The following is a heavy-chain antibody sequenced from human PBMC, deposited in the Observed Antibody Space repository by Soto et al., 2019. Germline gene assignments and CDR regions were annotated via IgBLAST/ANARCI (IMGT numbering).Heavy chain of an antibody. CDR2: INWNGAYS. V-gene: IGHV3-9*01. D-gene: IGHD6-19*01. CDR3: ARVHSSGWYVEPYDA. CDR1: GFKFDDYA. J-gene: IGHJ3*01. Sequence: EVQLVESGGNLARPGESLRLSCAASGFKFDDYAFHWVRQAPGKGPEWVSGINWNGAYSGYADSVKGRFTISRDNAGNSVYLQMDTLRPEDTALYYCARVHSSGWYVEPYDARGQGTMVTVSS.